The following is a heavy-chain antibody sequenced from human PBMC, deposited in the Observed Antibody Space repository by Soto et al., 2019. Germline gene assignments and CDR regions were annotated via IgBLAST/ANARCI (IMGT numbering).Heavy chain of an antibody. Sequence: EVQLAESGGGMVQPGGSLRLSCVASGFTFSSYDMHWVRQAPGKGLEYVSSISSNGGTTYYGNSLKGRFTISRDNSKNTLYLQMASLRAEDMAVYYCVRRVSGNYDYWGQGTLVTVSS. D-gene: IGHD1-7*01. CDR2: ISSNGGTT. CDR3: VRRVSGNYDY. V-gene: IGHV3-64*01. CDR1: GFTFSSYD. J-gene: IGHJ4*02.